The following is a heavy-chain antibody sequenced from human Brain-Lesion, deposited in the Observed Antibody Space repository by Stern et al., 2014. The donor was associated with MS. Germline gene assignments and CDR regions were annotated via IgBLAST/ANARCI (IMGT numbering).Heavy chain of an antibody. CDR2: INPNTGGT. Sequence: QEQLVQSGAEVKKPGASVKVSCKTSGYIFTGYYIHWVRHAPGPGLEWMELINPNTGGTKYAQKFQGRVTMSRDTSISTAYVELSSLTSDDTAVYYCARDQRGITIFGVVTDYYYLGMGVWGQGTTVTVSS. CDR1: GYIFTGYY. D-gene: IGHD3-3*01. J-gene: IGHJ6*02. V-gene: IGHV1-2*02. CDR3: ARDQRGITIFGVVTDYYYLGMGV.